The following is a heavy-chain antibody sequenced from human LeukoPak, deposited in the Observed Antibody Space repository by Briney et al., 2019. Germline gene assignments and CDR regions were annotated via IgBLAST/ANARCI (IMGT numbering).Heavy chain of an antibody. J-gene: IGHJ5*02. CDR2: IYYSGST. V-gene: IGHV4-59*05. CDR3: ARLYDFWSGYSFDP. D-gene: IGHD3-3*01. CDR1: GGSISSYY. Sequence: SETLSLTCTVSGGSISSYYWSWIRQPPGKGLEWIGSIYYSGSTYYNPSLKSRVTISVDTSKNQFSLKLSSVTAADTAVYYCARLYDFWSGYSFDPWGQGTLVTVSS.